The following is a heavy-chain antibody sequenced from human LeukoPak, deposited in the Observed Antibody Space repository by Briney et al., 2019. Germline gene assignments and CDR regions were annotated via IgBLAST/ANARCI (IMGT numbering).Heavy chain of an antibody. CDR2: ISRGSDHI. CDR3: ARASQDTAMAFDY. V-gene: IGHV3-21*01. J-gene: IGHJ4*02. CDR1: GYTFSSYA. D-gene: IGHD5-18*01. Sequence: GGSLRLSCAASGYTFSSYAMNWVRQAPGKGLEWVSSISRGSDHIFYADSMKGRFTISRDNAKNSLYLQMNSLRAEDTAVYYCARASQDTAMAFDYWGQGTLVTVSS.